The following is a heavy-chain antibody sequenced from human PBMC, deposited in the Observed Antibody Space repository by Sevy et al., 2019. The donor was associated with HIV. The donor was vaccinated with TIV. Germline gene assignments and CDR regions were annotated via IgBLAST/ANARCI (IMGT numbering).Heavy chain of an antibody. Sequence: SETLSLTCTVSSGSISSSTYYWAWIRQPPGKGLEWIGSIFYSWSPYYNPSLQSRLTISVDTSKNQFSLKLGSVTAADTAVYYCASHNYSDRSGYYYPVWFDYWGRGTLVTVSS. D-gene: IGHD3-22*01. J-gene: IGHJ4*02. CDR3: ASHNYSDRSGYYYPVWFDY. V-gene: IGHV4-39*01. CDR1: SGSISSSTYY. CDR2: IFYSWSP.